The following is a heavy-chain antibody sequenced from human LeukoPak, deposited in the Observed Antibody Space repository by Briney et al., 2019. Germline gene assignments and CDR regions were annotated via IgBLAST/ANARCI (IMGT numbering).Heavy chain of an antibody. CDR1: GFTFSNAW. V-gene: IGHV3-7*01. CDR3: AREGEQWGFLEWLSTSSYFDY. CDR2: IKQDGSEK. D-gene: IGHD3-3*01. Sequence: PGGSLRLSCAASGFTFSNAWMSWVRQAPGKGLEWVANIKQDGSEKYYVDSVKGRFTISRDNAKNSLYLQMNSLRAEDTAVYYCAREGEQWGFLEWLSTSSYFDYWGQGTLVTVSS. J-gene: IGHJ4*02.